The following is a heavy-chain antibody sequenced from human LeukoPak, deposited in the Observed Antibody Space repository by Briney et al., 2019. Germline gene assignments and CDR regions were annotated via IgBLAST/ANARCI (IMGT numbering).Heavy chain of an antibody. CDR1: GFTFSFFA. V-gene: IGHV3-23*01. D-gene: IGHD5-24*01. CDR3: AKVRDGSSSPFDY. Sequence: LGGSLRLSCAASGFTFSFFAMSWVRQVPGKGLDWVSSFSGSGGGRYYAESVKGRFTISSDDSKNTLYLQMNSLRAEDTAIHYCAKVRDGSSSPFDYWGQGALVTVSS. J-gene: IGHJ4*02. CDR2: FSGSGGGR.